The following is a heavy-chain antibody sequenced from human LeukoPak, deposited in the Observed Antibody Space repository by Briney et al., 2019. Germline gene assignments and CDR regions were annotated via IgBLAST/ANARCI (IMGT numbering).Heavy chain of an antibody. V-gene: IGHV3-7*01. D-gene: IGHD3-16*01. CDR2: IKQDGSEK. J-gene: IGHJ4*02. CDR1: GFTFSSYW. CDR3: ARDLGGNGPTSFFDY. Sequence: GGSLRLSCAASGFTFSSYWMSWVRQAPGKGLEWVANIKQDGSEKYYVDSVKGRFTISRGNAKNSLYLQMNSLRAEDTAVYYCARDLGGNGPTSFFDYWGQGTLVTVSS.